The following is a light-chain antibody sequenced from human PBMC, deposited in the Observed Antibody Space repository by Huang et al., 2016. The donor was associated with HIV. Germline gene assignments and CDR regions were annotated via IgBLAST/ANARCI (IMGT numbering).Light chain of an antibody. CDR3: QRRTNWPTWT. V-gene: IGKV3-11*01. J-gene: IGKJ1*01. CDR1: QSVSSY. Sequence: EIVLTQSPATLSLSPGERATLSGRASQSVSSYLAWYQQKPGQAPRLLIYDASNRATGIPARFSGSGSGTDFTLTISSLEPEDFAVYYCQRRTNWPTWTFGQGTKVEIK. CDR2: DAS.